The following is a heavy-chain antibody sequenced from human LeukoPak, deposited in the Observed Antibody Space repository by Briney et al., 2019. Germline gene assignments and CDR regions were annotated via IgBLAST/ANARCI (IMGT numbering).Heavy chain of an antibody. Sequence: SETLSLTCTVSGGSINSHYWSWIRQPPGKGLEWIGYIYYSGSTNYNPSLKSRVTISVDTSKNQFSLKLSSVTAADTAVYYCASLVGNWNFHGDSYYFDYWGQGTLVTVSS. CDR2: IYYSGST. J-gene: IGHJ4*02. CDR3: ASLVGNWNFHGDSYYFDY. D-gene: IGHD1-7*01. V-gene: IGHV4-59*11. CDR1: GGSINSHY.